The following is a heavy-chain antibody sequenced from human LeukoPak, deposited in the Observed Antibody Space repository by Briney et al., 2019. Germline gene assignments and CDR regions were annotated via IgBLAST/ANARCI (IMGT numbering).Heavy chain of an antibody. V-gene: IGHV3-23*01. Sequence: QPGGSLRLSCAASGFTFSSYAMSWVRQAPGKGLEWVSAISGSGGSTYYADSVKGRFTISRDNSKNTLYLQMNSLRAEDTAVYYCAKLPNRYDFWSGYQDYWGQGTLVTLSS. CDR3: AKLPNRYDFWSGYQDY. CDR1: GFTFSSYA. D-gene: IGHD3-3*01. J-gene: IGHJ4*02. CDR2: ISGSGGST.